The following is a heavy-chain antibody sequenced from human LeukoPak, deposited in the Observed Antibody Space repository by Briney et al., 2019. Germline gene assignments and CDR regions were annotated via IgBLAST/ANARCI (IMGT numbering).Heavy chain of an antibody. CDR3: ARFSRSSDSY. D-gene: IGHD2-2*01. CDR2: IQQDGSVK. J-gene: IGHJ4*02. Sequence: WGSLRLSCAASGFTFSTYWMSWVRQAPGKGLERVANIQQDGSVKNYVDSVKGRFTISRDNAKNSLYLQMNSLRAEDTAVYYCARFSRSSDSYWGQGTLVTVSS. CDR1: GFTFSTYW. V-gene: IGHV3-7*05.